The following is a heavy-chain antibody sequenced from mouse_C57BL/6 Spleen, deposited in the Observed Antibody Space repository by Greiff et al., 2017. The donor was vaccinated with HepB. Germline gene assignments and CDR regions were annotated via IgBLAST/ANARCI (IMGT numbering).Heavy chain of an antibody. CDR2: IYPRDGST. CDR3: ARDKDITTDYYAMDY. CDR1: GYTFTDHT. D-gene: IGHD1-1*01. V-gene: IGHV1-78*01. J-gene: IGHJ4*01. Sequence: QVQLQQSDAELVKPGASVKISCKVSGYTFTDHTIHWMKQRPEQGLEWIGYIYPRDGSTKYNEKFKGKATLTADKSSSTAYMQLNSLTSEDSAVYFCARDKDITTDYYAMDYWGQGTSVTVSS.